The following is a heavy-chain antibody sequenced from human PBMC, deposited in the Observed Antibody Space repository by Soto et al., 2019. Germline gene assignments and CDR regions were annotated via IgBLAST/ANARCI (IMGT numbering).Heavy chain of an antibody. V-gene: IGHV3-74*01. Sequence: EVQLVESGGGLVQPGGSLRLSCAASGFTFSSYWMHWVRQAPGKGLVWVSRINSDGSSTSYADSVKGRFTISRDNAKNTLYLQMNSLRAEDTAVYYCARAPGSWPNWYFDLWGRGTLVTVSS. J-gene: IGHJ2*01. D-gene: IGHD6-13*01. CDR1: GFTFSSYW. CDR3: ARAPGSWPNWYFDL. CDR2: INSDGSST.